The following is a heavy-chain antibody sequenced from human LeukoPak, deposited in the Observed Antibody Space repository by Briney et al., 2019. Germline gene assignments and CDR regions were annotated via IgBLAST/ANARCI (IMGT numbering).Heavy chain of an antibody. CDR3: AELGITMIGGV. V-gene: IGHV3-48*03. CDR2: ISSSGSTI. J-gene: IGHJ6*04. Sequence: GSLRLSCAASGFTFSSYEMNWVRHAPGKGLEWVSYISSSGSTIYYADSVKGRFTISRDNAKNSLYLQMNSLRAEDTAVYYCAELGITMIGGVWGKGTTVTISS. CDR1: GFTFSSYE. D-gene: IGHD3-10*02.